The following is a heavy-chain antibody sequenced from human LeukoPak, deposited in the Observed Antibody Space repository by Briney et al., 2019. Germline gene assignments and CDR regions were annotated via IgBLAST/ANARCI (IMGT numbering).Heavy chain of an antibody. CDR3: ARGPRVESYSSGWYVNY. D-gene: IGHD6-19*01. J-gene: IGHJ4*02. V-gene: IGHV4-34*01. CDR2: INHSGST. Sequence: KPSATLSLTCAVYGGSFSGYYWSWIRPPPGKGLEWIGEINHSGSTNYNPPLKSRVTISVDTSKNQFSLNLTSVTAADTAVYYCARGPRVESYSSGWYVNYWGQGTLVTVSS. CDR1: GGSFSGYY.